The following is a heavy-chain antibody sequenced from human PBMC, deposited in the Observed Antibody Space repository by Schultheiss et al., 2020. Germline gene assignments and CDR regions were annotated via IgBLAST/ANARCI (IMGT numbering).Heavy chain of an antibody. V-gene: IGHV1-18*04. CDR3: ARETSWVLSIAARRPTFDY. Sequence: GESLKISCKASGYTFSSYYMHWVRQAPGQGLEWMGWISAYNGNTNYAQKFQGRVTITADESTSTAYMELSRLRSDDTAVYYCARETSWVLSIAARRPTFDYWGQGTLVTVSS. CDR1: GYTFSSYY. J-gene: IGHJ4*02. D-gene: IGHD6-6*01. CDR2: ISAYNGNT.